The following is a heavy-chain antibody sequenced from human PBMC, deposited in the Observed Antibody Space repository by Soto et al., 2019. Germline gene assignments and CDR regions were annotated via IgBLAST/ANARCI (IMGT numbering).Heavy chain of an antibody. CDR3: AKEKDRIFDY. Sequence: EVQLVVSGGLVVRPGGSLRLSCAGSGFTFDDHTMHWVRQAPGKGLEWVSLITWDAGSAFYADSVRGRFTISRDNSKNSLYLQMNSLRTEDSAWYYCAKEKDRIFDYWGRGTPVTVSS. CDR1: GFTFDDHT. V-gene: IGHV3-43*01. J-gene: IGHJ4*02. CDR2: ITWDAGSA.